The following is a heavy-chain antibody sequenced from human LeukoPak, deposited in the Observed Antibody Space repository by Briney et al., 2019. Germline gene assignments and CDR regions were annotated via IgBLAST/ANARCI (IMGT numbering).Heavy chain of an antibody. CDR3: ARHKGAGTPNYDGMDV. D-gene: IGHD1-7*01. V-gene: IGHV4-39*01. CDR2: IFYSLTT. Sequence: SEPLSLTSIDSGGSISSSGYYWRWVRQPPGKVLEWVASIFYSLTTYYNPSLKSRLTISIDTSKKQFSLKLDSLTAADTAVYYCARHKGAGTPNYDGMDVWGQGTTVTVSS. CDR1: GGSISSSGYY. J-gene: IGHJ6*02.